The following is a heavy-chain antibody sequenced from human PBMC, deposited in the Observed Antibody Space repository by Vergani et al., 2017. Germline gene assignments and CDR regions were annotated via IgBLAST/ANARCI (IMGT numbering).Heavy chain of an antibody. J-gene: IGHJ3*01. CDR1: GFTSSTYD. V-gene: IGHV3-13*01. CDR2: IGTSGDK. Sequence: EVQLVESGGGLVQPGGSLRLSCAASGFTSSTYDMHWVRQATGKGLEWVSAIGTSGDKYYPGSVKGRFTISRDNAKNSRYLDMSSLRAEETAVYYCVRDVRVSRTWGQGTLVAVSA. CDR3: VRDVRVSRT.